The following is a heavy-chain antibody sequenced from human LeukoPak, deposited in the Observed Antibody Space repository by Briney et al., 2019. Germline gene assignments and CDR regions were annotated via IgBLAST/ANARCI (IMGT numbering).Heavy chain of an antibody. CDR2: IYHIGNT. D-gene: IGHD3-10*01. CDR1: GGSVSRNGYY. J-gene: IGHJ4*02. CDR3: VKGWGDGSGSYSTVFAY. V-gene: IGHV4-61*08. Sequence: SETLSLTCTVSGGSVSRNGYYWTWIRQPPGKGLEWIGYIYHIGNTNYNPSLKSRVTISVDTSKNQFSVKLTSVTAADTAVYYCVKGWGDGSGSYSTVFAYWGQGALVTVSS.